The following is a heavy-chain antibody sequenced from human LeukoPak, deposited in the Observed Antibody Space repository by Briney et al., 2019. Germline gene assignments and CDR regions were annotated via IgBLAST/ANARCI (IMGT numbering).Heavy chain of an antibody. J-gene: IGHJ4*02. CDR1: GFTFSSYS. V-gene: IGHV3-21*01. Sequence: GGSLRLSCAASGFTFSSYSMHWVRQAPGKGLEWVSSISSSSSSYSYTYYADSVKGRFTISRDNAKNALLLQMNSLRAEDTAVYYCARDGGNSWYYFDYWGQGTLVTVSS. D-gene: IGHD4-23*01. CDR2: ISSSSSSYSYT. CDR3: ARDGGNSWYYFDY.